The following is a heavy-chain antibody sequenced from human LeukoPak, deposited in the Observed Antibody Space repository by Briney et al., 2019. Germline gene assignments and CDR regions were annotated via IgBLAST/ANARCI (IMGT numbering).Heavy chain of an antibody. CDR2: IVVGSGNT. Sequence: GASVKVPCKASGFTFTSSAVQWVRQARGQRLEWIGWIVVGSGNTNYAQKFQERVTITRDMSTSTAYMELSSLRSEDTAVYYCAAGVTVRGVTDYWGQGTLVTVSS. J-gene: IGHJ4*02. D-gene: IGHD3-10*01. V-gene: IGHV1-58*01. CDR3: AAGVTVRGVTDY. CDR1: GFTFTSSA.